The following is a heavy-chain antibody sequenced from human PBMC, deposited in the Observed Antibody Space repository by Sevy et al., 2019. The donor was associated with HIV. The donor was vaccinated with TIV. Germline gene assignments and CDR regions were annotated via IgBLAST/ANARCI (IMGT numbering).Heavy chain of an antibody. Sequence: GGSLRLSCAASEFTFSNYAMSWVRQAPGKGLKWVSTITSSGGRTYYADSVRGRFTISRDNSKHTLYLQMNSLRAEDTAVYYCATYYYDSSGYYSAGWFDPWGQRTLVTVSS. J-gene: IGHJ5*02. V-gene: IGHV3-23*01. CDR2: ITSSGGRT. CDR1: EFTFSNYA. D-gene: IGHD3-22*01. CDR3: ATYYYDSSGYYSAGWFDP.